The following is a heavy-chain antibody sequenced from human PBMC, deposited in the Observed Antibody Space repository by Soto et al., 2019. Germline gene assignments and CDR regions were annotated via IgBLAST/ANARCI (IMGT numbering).Heavy chain of an antibody. CDR1: GFTFSGFG. Sequence: QVQLVESGGGVVQPGRSLRLSCAASGFTFSGFGMHWVRQAPGKGLEWVAVIWYDGSNKYYGDSVKGRFTISRDDSKNTQYLQMNSMQVHDTAVYYCARDSYYGSGSYAYWGQGTLVTASS. CDR2: IWYDGSNK. V-gene: IGHV3-33*01. D-gene: IGHD3-10*01. J-gene: IGHJ4*02. CDR3: ARDSYYGSGSYAY.